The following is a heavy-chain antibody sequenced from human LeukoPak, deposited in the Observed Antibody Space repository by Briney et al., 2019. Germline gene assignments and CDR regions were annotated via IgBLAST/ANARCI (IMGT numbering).Heavy chain of an antibody. D-gene: IGHD4/OR15-4a*01. CDR3: ARDLWGWGSDYLDY. Sequence: ASMKVSCKASGYTFTDYYVHWVRLVPGQGLEWMGRISPNSGATNYAEKFRGRVTMARDTSINTVYMEMSSLRSDDTAVYYCARDLWGWGSDYLDYWGQGTLVTVSS. J-gene: IGHJ4*02. CDR1: GYTFTDYY. V-gene: IGHV1-2*06. CDR2: ISPNSGAT.